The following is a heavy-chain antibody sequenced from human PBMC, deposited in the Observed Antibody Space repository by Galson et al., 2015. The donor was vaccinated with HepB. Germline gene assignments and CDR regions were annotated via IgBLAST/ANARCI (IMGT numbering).Heavy chain of an antibody. D-gene: IGHD3-3*01. CDR1: GFTFSSYN. V-gene: IGHV3-48*03. Sequence: SLRLSCAASGFTFSSYNMNWVRQAPGKGLDRISYISATGTTIDYADSVKGRFIISRDNAKNSLYLQMNSLRVEDTAVYYCARDSRATFGEPNWFDPWGQGTLVIVSS. CDR3: ARDSRATFGEPNWFDP. CDR2: ISATGTTI. J-gene: IGHJ5*02.